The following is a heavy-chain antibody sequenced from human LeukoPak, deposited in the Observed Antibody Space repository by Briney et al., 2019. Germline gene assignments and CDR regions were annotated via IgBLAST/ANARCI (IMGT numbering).Heavy chain of an antibody. V-gene: IGHV3-7*01. CDR3: ARINSGRHLGDAFDI. Sequence: AGGSLRLSCAAFSGHWMTWVRQAPGKGLEWVANIKQDGSEKYYVDSVKGRFTISRDNAKNSLFLQMNSLRAEDTAVYYCARINSGRHLGDAFDIWGQGTTVTVSS. J-gene: IGHJ3*02. D-gene: IGHD1-26*01. CDR2: IKQDGSEK. CDR1: SGHW.